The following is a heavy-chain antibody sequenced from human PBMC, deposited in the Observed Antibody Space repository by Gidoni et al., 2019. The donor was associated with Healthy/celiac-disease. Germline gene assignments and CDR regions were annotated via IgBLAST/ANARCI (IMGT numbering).Heavy chain of an antibody. Sequence: QVQLVQSGAEVKKPGASVNVSCKVSGYTRTELSMHWVRQAPGKGLEWMGGFDPEDGETIYAQKFQGRVTMTEDTSTDTAYMELSSLRSEDTAVYYCATIPNCSSTSCYENAFDIWGQGTMVTVSS. V-gene: IGHV1-24*01. CDR1: GYTRTELS. CDR3: ATIPNCSSTSCYENAFDI. D-gene: IGHD2-2*01. CDR2: FDPEDGET. J-gene: IGHJ3*02.